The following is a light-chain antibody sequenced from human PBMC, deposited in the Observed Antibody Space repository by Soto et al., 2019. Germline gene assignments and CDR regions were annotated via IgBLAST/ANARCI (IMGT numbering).Light chain of an antibody. V-gene: IGLV2-14*01. Sequence: QSALTQPASVSGSPGQSITISCTGTSSDVGGYNYVSWYQQYPGKAPKVMIYEVTNRPSGISNRFSGSKSGNTASLTISGLQAEDEADYYCSSYTSNSTWVFGGGTKLTVL. CDR1: SSDVGGYNY. J-gene: IGLJ3*02. CDR2: EVT. CDR3: SSYTSNSTWV.